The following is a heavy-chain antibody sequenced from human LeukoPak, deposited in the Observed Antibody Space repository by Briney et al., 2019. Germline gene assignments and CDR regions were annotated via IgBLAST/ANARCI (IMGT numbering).Heavy chain of an antibody. V-gene: IGHV3-48*01. Sequence: GGSLRLSCAASGFTFSSYSMNWVRQAPGKGLEWVSYISSSSSTIYYADSVKGRFTISRDNAKNSLYLQMNSLRAEDTAVYYCARYLGGTYYVLHDYWGQGTLVTVSS. D-gene: IGHD1-26*01. CDR1: GFTFSSYS. J-gene: IGHJ4*02. CDR3: ARYLGGTYYVLHDY. CDR2: ISSSSSTI.